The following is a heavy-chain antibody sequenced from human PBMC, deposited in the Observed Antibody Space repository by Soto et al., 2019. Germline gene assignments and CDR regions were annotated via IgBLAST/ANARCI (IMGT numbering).Heavy chain of an antibody. CDR3: ARAGSENDY. Sequence: EVQLVESGGGLVQPGGSLRLSCAASGFTFSNYWMSWVRQAPGKGLEWVANIKEDGSERNYVDSVKGRFIISRDNAKNSLYLQLNSLRAEDTAVYSCARAGSENDYWGQGTLVTVSS. J-gene: IGHJ4*02. D-gene: IGHD3-10*01. CDR2: IKEDGSER. CDR1: GFTFSNYW. V-gene: IGHV3-7*05.